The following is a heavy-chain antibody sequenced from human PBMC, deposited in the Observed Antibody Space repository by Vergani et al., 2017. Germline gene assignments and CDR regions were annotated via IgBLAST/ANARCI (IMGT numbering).Heavy chain of an antibody. CDR1: GYSFTSYW. D-gene: IGHD6-19*01. J-gene: IGHJ6*02. CDR2: IDPSDSYT. Sequence: EVPLVQSGAEVKKPGESLSISCKGSGYSFTSYWISWVRQMPGKGLEWMGRIDPSDSYTNYSPSFQGHVTLSADKSISTSYLQWSSLKASDTAMDYCARQVAVAGKWWGPYYYYGMDVWGQGTTVTVSS. V-gene: IGHV5-10-1*01. CDR3: ARQVAVAGKWWGPYYYYGMDV.